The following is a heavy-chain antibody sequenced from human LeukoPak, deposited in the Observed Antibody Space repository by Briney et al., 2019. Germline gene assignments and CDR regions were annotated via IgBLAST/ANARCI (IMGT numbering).Heavy chain of an antibody. V-gene: IGHV3-9*01. J-gene: IGHJ4*02. CDR1: GFTFSTHT. CDR2: ISWNSGSI. CDR3: AKDISPSGWYFDY. D-gene: IGHD6-19*01. Sequence: SLRLSCITSGFTFSTHTMNWLRQAPGKGLEWVSGISWNSGSIGYADSVKGRFTISRDNAKNSLYLQMNSLRAEDTALYYCAKDISPSGWYFDYWGQGTLVTVSS.